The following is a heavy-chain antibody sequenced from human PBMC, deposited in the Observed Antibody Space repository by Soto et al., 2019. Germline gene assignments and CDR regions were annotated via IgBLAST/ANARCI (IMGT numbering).Heavy chain of an antibody. V-gene: IGHV4-34*01. J-gene: IGHJ4*02. CDR3: ARGLGLLWFGELFNY. CDR2: INHSGST. CDR1: GGSFRGYY. D-gene: IGHD3-10*01. Sequence: SETLSLTCAVYGGSFRGYYWSWSRQPPGKGLEWIGEINHSGSTNYNPSLKRRVTISVDTSKNQFSLKLSSVTAADTAVYYCARGLGLLWFGELFNYWGQGTLVTVSS.